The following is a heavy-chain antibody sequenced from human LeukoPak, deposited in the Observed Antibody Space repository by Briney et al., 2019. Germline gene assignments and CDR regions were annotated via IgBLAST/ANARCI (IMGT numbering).Heavy chain of an antibody. CDR1: GFTFSSCA. CDR3: SRDPRNNDY. Sequence: GGSLRLSCEASGFTFSSCAMSWVRQAPGKGLEWVSGFSGSGGSTYYADSVKGRFTISRDNSKNTLYLQMNSLTVEDTAVYYCSRDPRNNDYWGQGTLVTVSS. J-gene: IGHJ4*02. V-gene: IGHV3-23*01. CDR2: FSGSGGST.